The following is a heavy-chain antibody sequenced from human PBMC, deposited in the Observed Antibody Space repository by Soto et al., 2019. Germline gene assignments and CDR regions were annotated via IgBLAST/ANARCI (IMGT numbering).Heavy chain of an antibody. V-gene: IGHV1-18*01. CDR2: SSTYNGNT. CDR1: GYTLSNYG. D-gene: IGHD3-3*01. J-gene: IGHJ6*03. CDR3: VREHHDFSSDYHYYHMDV. Sequence: QAPLVQSGAEMKKPGASVKVSCKASGYTLSNYGISWVRQAPGQGLEWMGWSSTYNGNTKYAKKFQGRVTMTTDTATSTAYMELRSLRSDDTAVYYCVREHHDFSSDYHYYHMDVWGKGTTVTVSS.